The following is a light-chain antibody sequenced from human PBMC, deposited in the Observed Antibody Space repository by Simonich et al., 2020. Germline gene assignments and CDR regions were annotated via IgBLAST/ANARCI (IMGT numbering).Light chain of an antibody. J-gene: IGKJ1*01. CDR3: QQSYSTPWT. Sequence: DIHMTQSPSSLSASVGDRVTITCRASQSISSDLNWSQQKPGKAPKLLIDSASSLQSGFPSRFSGSGSGTDFTLTISSLKPEDFATYYCQQSYSTPWTFGQGTKVEIK. V-gene: IGKV1-39*01. CDR1: QSISSD. CDR2: SAS.